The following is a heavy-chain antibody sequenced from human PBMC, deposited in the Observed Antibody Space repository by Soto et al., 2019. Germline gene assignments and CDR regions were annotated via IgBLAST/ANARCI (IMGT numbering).Heavy chain of an antibody. CDR2: IYPGDSNT. J-gene: IGHJ4*02. D-gene: IGHD3-16*01. V-gene: IGHV5-51*01. CDR3: AKRPTGGNFFDF. CDR1: GYSFSSYW. Sequence: ESRTITWTGFGYSFSSYWIVWVRQMPGKDLEWMGIIYPGDSNTRYNPSFEGRVTMSADKSISTAYLQWSSLKASDSAMYYCAKRPTGGNFFDFWGQGTLVTVSS.